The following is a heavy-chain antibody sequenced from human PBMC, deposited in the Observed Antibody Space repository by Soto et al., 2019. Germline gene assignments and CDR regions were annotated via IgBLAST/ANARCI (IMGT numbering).Heavy chain of an antibody. D-gene: IGHD2-21*02. J-gene: IGHJ4*02. Sequence: GGSLRLSCAASGFTLRNSWMYWVRQAPGKGLEWVANINRDGSHKYYVDSVKGRFTISRDNAENSVFLQMNSLRAEDTAIYYCATKGDALNYWGQGTLVTVSS. CDR3: ATKGDALNY. V-gene: IGHV3-7*01. CDR1: GFTLRNSW. CDR2: INRDGSHK.